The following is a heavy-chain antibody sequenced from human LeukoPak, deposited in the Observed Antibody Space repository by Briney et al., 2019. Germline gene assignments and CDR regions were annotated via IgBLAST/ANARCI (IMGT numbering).Heavy chain of an antibody. CDR1: GGSISSYY. J-gene: IGHJ4*02. D-gene: IGHD5-12*01. CDR3: ARRRSGGYVSNVDFDY. Sequence: PSETLSLTCTVSGGSISSYYWSWIRQPPGKGLEWNGYIYYSGSTNYNPSLKSRVTISVDTSKNQFSLKLSSVTAADTAVYYCARRRSGGYVSNVDFDYWGQGTLVTVSS. CDR2: IYYSGST. V-gene: IGHV4-59*01.